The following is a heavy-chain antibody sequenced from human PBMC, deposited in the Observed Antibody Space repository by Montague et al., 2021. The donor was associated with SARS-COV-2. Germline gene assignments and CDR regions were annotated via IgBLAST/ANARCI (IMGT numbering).Heavy chain of an antibody. V-gene: IGHV3-30*04. CDR3: ARDYDDYIWGSWGSFDY. D-gene: IGHD3-16*01. J-gene: IGHJ4*02. CDR2: ISYDGSNK. Sequence: SLRLSCAASGFTFSSYAMHWVRQAPGKGLEWVAVISYDGSNKYYADSVKGRFTISRDNSKNTLYLQMNNLRAEDTAVYYCARDYDDYIWGSWGSFDYWGQGTLVTVSS. CDR1: GFTFSSYA.